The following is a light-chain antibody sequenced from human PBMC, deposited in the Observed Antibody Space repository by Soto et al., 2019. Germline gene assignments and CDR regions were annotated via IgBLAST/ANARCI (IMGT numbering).Light chain of an antibody. CDR1: QSINRH. V-gene: IGKV1-39*01. CDR2: TTY. J-gene: IGKJ5*01. Sequence: DIKSSHHPYSLSASLGQRLSISFRASQSINRHLNWYQQKPGKAPKVLIYTTYSLRSGVPSRFRGSGSGTDFTLTITSLQPEDFATYYCQQSYSTPITFGQGTRLENK. CDR3: QQSYSTPIT.